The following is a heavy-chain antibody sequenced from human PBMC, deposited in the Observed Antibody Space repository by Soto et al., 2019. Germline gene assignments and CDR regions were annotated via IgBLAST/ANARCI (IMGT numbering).Heavy chain of an antibody. CDR2: IYPGDSDT. D-gene: IGHD1-7*01. CDR1: GYSFTSYW. V-gene: IGHV5-51*01. J-gene: IGHJ6*02. Sequence: LGESLKISCKVSGYSFTSYWIGWVRQMPGKGLEWMGIIYPGDSDTRYSPSFQGQVTISADKSISTAYLQWSSLKASDTAMYYCARRTGTTYDYYYYYGMDVWGQGTTVTVSS. CDR3: ARRTGTTYDYYYYYGMDV.